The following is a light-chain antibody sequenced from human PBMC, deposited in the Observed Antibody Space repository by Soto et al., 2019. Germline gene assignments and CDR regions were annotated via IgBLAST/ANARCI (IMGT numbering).Light chain of an antibody. CDR2: AAS. V-gene: IGKV1-12*01. CDR3: QQGSSFPWT. CDR1: QDIDSW. Sequence: DIQMTQSPSSVSASVGDRVTITRRASQDIDSWLAWYQQTPGKAPKLLIYAASSLQSGVPSRFSGSGSGTDFTFTISSLQPEDFATYYCQQGSSFPWTFGQGTKVDIK. J-gene: IGKJ1*01.